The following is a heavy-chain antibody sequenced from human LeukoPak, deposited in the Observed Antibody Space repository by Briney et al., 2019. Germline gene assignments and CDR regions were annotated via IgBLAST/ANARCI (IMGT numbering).Heavy chain of an antibody. CDR3: AREVVASQGHIDY. Sequence: ASVKVSCKASGYTFTSYYIDWVRQAPGQGLEWMGVINPSGGSTRYAQKFQGRVTMTGDPSTRTVYMELSSLTSDDTAVYYCAREVVASQGHIDYWGQGTLVTVSS. V-gene: IGHV1-46*01. J-gene: IGHJ4*02. CDR2: INPSGGST. D-gene: IGHD2-15*01. CDR1: GYTFTSYY.